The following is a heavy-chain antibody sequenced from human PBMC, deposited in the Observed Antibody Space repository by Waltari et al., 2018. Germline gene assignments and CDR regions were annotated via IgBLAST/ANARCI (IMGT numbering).Heavy chain of an antibody. D-gene: IGHD3-3*01. CDR3: ARPTGPPSGYLEVDAFDI. Sequence: QVQLVQSGAEVKKPGSSVKVSCKASGGTFSSYAISWVRQAPGQGLGGMGGIIPIFGNANYAQKFQGRVTITADESTSTAYMGLSSLRSEDTAVYYCARPTGPPSGYLEVDAFDIWGQGTMVTVSS. CDR1: GGTFSSYA. V-gene: IGHV1-69*01. CDR2: IIPIFGNA. J-gene: IGHJ3*02.